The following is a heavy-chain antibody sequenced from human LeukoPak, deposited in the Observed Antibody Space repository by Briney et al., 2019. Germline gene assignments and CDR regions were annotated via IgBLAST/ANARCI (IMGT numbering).Heavy chain of an antibody. J-gene: IGHJ4*02. CDR1: GYSFTSYW. Sequence: GESLKISCKGSGYSFTSYWTGWVRQMPGKGLEWMGIIYPGDSDTRYSPSFQGQVTISADKSISTAYLQWSSLKASDTAMYYCATPKYSYGTPSLFDYWGQGTLVTVSS. CDR2: IYPGDSDT. D-gene: IGHD5-18*01. CDR3: ATPKYSYGTPSLFDY. V-gene: IGHV5-51*01.